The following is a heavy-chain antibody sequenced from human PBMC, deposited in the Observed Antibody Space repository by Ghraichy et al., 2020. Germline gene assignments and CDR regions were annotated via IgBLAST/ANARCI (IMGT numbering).Heavy chain of an antibody. Sequence: GESLNISCKGSGYSFTSYWIGWVRQMPGKGLEWMGIIYPGDSDTRYSPSFQGQVTISADKSISTAYLQWSSLKASDTAMYYCARHAPQYSSSWWDAFDIWGQGTMVTVSS. V-gene: IGHV5-51*01. CDR3: ARHAPQYSSSWWDAFDI. CDR1: GYSFTSYW. D-gene: IGHD6-13*01. CDR2: IYPGDSDT. J-gene: IGHJ3*02.